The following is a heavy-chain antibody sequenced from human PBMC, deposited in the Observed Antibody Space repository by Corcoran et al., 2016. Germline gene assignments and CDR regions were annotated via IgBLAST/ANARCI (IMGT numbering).Heavy chain of an antibody. CDR2: IYYSGST. V-gene: IGHV4-31*03. J-gene: IGHJ4*02. Sequence: QVHLQESGPGLVKPSQTLSLTCIVSGGSISSGGYYWSWIRQHPGKGLEWIGHIYYSGSTYYNPSLKSRVTISVDTSKNQFSLKLSSVTAADTAVDYCASGSYYGGDFDYWGQGTLVTVSS. CDR3: ASGSYYGGDFDY. CDR1: GGSISSGGYY. D-gene: IGHD1-26*01.